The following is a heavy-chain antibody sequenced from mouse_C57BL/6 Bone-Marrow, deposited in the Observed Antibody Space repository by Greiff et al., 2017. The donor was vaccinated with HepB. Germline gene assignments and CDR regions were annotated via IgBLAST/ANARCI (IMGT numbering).Heavy chain of an antibody. CDR2: IRLKSDNYAT. Sequence: EVKVVESGGGLVQPGGSMKLSCVASGFTFSNYWMNWVRQSPEKGLEWVAQIRLKSDNYATHYAESVKGRFTISRDDSKSSVYLQMNNLRAEDTGIYYCTANWDVEMDYWGQGTTLTVSS. J-gene: IGHJ2*01. CDR1: GFTFSNYW. V-gene: IGHV6-3*01. D-gene: IGHD4-1*01. CDR3: TANWDVEMDY.